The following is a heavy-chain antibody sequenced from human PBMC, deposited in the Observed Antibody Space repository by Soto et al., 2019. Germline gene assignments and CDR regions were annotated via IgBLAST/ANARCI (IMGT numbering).Heavy chain of an antibody. CDR2: IKPDESEK. J-gene: IGHJ5*02. CDR3: VRGGSNYAS. CDR1: GFTFSYSW. V-gene: IGHV3-7*01. Sequence: GGSRRLSCTASGFTFSYSWMTWVRQAPGKGLEWVARIKPDESEKKYADSVKGRFSISRDNAKNSMYLQMDSLRGEDTAVYYCVRGGSNYASWGQGTLVTVSS. D-gene: IGHD4-4*01.